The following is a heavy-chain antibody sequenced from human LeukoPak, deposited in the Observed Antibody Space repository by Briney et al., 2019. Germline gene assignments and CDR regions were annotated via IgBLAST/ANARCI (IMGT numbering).Heavy chain of an antibody. CDR1: GGSISGYY. D-gene: IGHD3-3*01. J-gene: IGHJ4*02. Sequence: SETLSLTCPVSGGSISGYYWSWIRQPPGKGLEWIGRIYTSGSTNYNPSLKSRVTISVDTSKNQFSLKLSSVTAADTAVYYCAREGWISSYDFWGQGTLVTVSS. V-gene: IGHV4-4*08. CDR3: AREGWISSYDF. CDR2: IYTSGST.